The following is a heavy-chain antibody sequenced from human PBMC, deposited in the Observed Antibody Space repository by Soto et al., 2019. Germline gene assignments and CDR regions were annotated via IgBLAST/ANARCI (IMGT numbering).Heavy chain of an antibody. D-gene: IGHD3-9*01. V-gene: IGHV2-5*02. CDR2: TYWDDDR. Sequence: QITLKASGPTFVKPTQPLALNCTFSGFSFNTRGVGVAWIRQPHGKALARLAVTYWDDDRRYRPSLTDRLTSTKEISTNQVISRTTSMDPVITGTYYYAHLLPGPLSFAYWGQGDLVTVSS. CDR3: AHLLPGPLSFAY. CDR1: GFSFNTRGVG. J-gene: IGHJ1*01.